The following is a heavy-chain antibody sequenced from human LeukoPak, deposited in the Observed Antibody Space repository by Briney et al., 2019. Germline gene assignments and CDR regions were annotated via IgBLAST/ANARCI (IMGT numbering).Heavy chain of an antibody. D-gene: IGHD5-12*01. CDR2: INPSGGRT. J-gene: IGHJ4*02. CDR1: GYTFTNYY. Sequence: ASVKVSCKAFGYTFTNYYMHWVRPAPGQGLEWMGIINPSGGRTSYAQKFQGRVTVTSDTSTNTVYMELSSLRSEDTAVYYCARVGGGYDSDGGFWGQGTLVTVSS. V-gene: IGHV1-46*01. CDR3: ARVGGGYDSDGGF.